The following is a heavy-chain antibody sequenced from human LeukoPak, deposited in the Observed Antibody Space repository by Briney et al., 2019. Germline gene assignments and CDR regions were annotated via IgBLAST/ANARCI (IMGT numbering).Heavy chain of an antibody. J-gene: IGHJ6*03. V-gene: IGHV4-61*01. Sequence: SETLSLTCTVSGVSISSSNSYWSWIRQPPGKGLEWIGYIYYSGSTNYNPSLKSRVTISVDTSKNQFSLKLSSVTAADTAVYYCARTTEGGYTYDYFYYYYMDVWGKGATVTISS. CDR2: IYYSGST. CDR1: GVSISSSNSY. D-gene: IGHD5-18*01. CDR3: ARTTEGGYTYDYFYYYYMDV.